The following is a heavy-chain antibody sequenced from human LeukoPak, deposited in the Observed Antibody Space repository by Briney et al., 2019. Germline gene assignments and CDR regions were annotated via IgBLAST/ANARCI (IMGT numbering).Heavy chain of an antibody. Sequence: SETLSLTCTVSGGSICSYYWSCIRQPPGKGRKWIGYIYDSGSTNYNPSLKSRVTISVDTSKNQFSLKLSPVTAADTAVYYCARGDDSSGYPYWGQGTLVTVSS. J-gene: IGHJ4*02. CDR1: GGSICSYY. D-gene: IGHD3-22*01. V-gene: IGHV4-59*01. CDR3: ARGDDSSGYPY. CDR2: IYDSGST.